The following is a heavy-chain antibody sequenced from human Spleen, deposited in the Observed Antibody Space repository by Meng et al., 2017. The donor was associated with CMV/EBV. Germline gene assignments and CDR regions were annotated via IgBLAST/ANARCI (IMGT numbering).Heavy chain of an antibody. CDR3: ARQRSFLVPGGEWWFDP. V-gene: IGHV1-69*05. J-gene: IGHJ5*02. CDR2: IIPIFGTA. CDR1: GTFSSYA. Sequence: GTFSSYAISWVRQAPGQGLEWMGGIIPIFGTANYAQKFQGRVTITTDESTSTAYMELSSLRSEDTAVYYCARQRSFLVPGGEWWFDPWGQGTLVTVSS. D-gene: IGHD2-21*01.